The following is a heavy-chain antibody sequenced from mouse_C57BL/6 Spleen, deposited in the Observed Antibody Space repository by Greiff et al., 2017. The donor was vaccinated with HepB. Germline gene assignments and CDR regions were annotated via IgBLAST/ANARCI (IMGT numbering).Heavy chain of an antibody. CDR3: ARHNWAGFYAMDY. J-gene: IGHJ4*01. D-gene: IGHD4-1*01. Sequence: QVQLQQSGAELVKPGASVKLSCKASGYTFTSYWMHWVKQRPGRGLEWIGRIHPNSGGTKYNEKFKSKATLTVDKPSSPAYMQLSSLTSEDSAVYYCARHNWAGFYAMDYWGQGTSVTVSS. CDR2: IHPNSGGT. V-gene: IGHV1-72*01. CDR1: GYTFTSYW.